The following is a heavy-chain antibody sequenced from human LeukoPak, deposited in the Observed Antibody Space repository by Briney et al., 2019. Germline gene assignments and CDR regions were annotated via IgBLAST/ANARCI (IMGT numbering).Heavy chain of an antibody. D-gene: IGHD3-22*01. Sequence: GESLKISCKGSGYSFTRYWIGWVRQMPGKGLEWMGLIYPGESDIRYSPSFEGQVTISADKSISTAYLQWSSLKASDTAMYYCARHVGIAVVPDRYFDLWGRGTLVTVSS. J-gene: IGHJ2*01. CDR2: IYPGESDI. CDR3: ARHVGIAVVPDRYFDL. CDR1: GYSFTRYW. V-gene: IGHV5-51*01.